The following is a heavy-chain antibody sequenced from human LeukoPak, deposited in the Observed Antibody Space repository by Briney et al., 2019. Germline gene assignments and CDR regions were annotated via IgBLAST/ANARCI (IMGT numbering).Heavy chain of an antibody. V-gene: IGHV1-8*01. CDR2: MNPNSGNT. D-gene: IGHD3-22*01. CDR1: GYTFTSYD. CDR3: ARGGSSGYYYRWGGTSNWFDP. Sequence: GASVKVSCKASGYTFTSYDINWVRQATGQGLEWMGWMNPNSGNTGYAQKFQGRVTMTRNTSISTAYMELSSLRSEDTAVYYCARGGSSGYYYRWGGTSNWFDPWGQGTLVTVSS. J-gene: IGHJ5*02.